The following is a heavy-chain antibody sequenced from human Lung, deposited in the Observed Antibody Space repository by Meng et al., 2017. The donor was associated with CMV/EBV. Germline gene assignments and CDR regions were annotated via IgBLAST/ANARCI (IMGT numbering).Heavy chain of an antibody. CDR2: ISCYNGDT. D-gene: IGHD6-19*01. CDR3: ARDPSNTSGRYAYFDY. Sequence: VQLVQSGAEVDKPGGSVKVSCKASGYTFTSYGISWIRQAPGQGLEWMGWISCYNGDTNYAQKLQGRVTMTTDTSTNTAYMDLRGLRSDDTAVYYCARDPSNTSGRYAYFDYWGQGTLVTVSS. J-gene: IGHJ4*02. V-gene: IGHV1-18*01. CDR1: GYTFTSYG.